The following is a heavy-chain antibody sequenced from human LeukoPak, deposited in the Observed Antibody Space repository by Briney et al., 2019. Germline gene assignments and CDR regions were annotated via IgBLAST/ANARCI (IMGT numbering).Heavy chain of an antibody. CDR2: IYYSGST. CDR1: GGSTSSYY. J-gene: IGHJ6*02. CDR3: ARMVVGGTDYYYGMDV. D-gene: IGHD1-26*01. V-gene: IGHV4-59*01. Sequence: KPSETLSLTCTVSGGSTSSYYWSWIRQPPGKGLEWIGYIYYSGSTNYNPSLKSRVTISVDTSKNQFSLKLSSVTAADTAVYYCARMVVGGTDYYYGMDVWGQGTTVTVSS.